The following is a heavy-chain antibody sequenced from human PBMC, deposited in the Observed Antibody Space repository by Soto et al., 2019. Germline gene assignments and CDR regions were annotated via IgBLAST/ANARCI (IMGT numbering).Heavy chain of an antibody. V-gene: IGHV3-30*03. D-gene: IGHD4-17*01. CDR2: ISYDGSNK. J-gene: IGHJ6*02. Sequence: QVQLVESGGGVVQPGRSLRLSCAASGFTFSSYGMHWVRQAPGKGLEWVAVISYDGSNKYYADSVKGRFTISRDNSKNTLYLQMNSLRAEDTAVYYCASVHDYGDYNYGMDVWGQGTTVTVSS. CDR1: GFTFSSYG. CDR3: ASVHDYGDYNYGMDV.